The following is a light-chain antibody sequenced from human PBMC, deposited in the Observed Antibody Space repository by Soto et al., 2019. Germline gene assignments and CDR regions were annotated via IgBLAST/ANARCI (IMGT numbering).Light chain of an antibody. CDR2: GAS. Sequence: EIVLTQSPGTLSLSPGERATLSCSASQSVSSSYLAGHQQKPGQAPRLLIYGASSRATGIPDRFSGSGSGTHFTLTISRLEPEDFAVYSCQQYGSSPPLWTFGQGTKVEIK. CDR3: QQYGSSPPLWT. J-gene: IGKJ1*01. V-gene: IGKV3-20*01. CDR1: QSVSSSY.